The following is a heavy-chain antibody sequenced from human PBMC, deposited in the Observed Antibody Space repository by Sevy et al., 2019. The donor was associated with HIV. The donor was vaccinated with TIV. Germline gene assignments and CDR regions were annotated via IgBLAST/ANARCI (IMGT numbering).Heavy chain of an antibody. J-gene: IGHJ3*01. D-gene: IGHD3-16*01. CDR3: ARGVGGSFAGFDV. Sequence: GGSLRLSCAASGFMFSTYGMHWVRQAPGKGLEWMALIWHDGSYKYYADSVKGRFTISRDNSKNTLDLLMNSLRVEDTTVYYCARGVGGSFAGFDVWGQGTMVTVSS. V-gene: IGHV3-33*01. CDR2: IWHDGSYK. CDR1: GFMFSTYG.